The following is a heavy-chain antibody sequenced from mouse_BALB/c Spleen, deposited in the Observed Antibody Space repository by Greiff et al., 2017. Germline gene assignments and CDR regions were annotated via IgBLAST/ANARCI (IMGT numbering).Heavy chain of an antibody. CDR3: ARGDYDGYPYWYFDV. CDR1: GDSITSGY. D-gene: IGHD2-3*01. V-gene: IGHV3-8*02. CDR2: ISYSGST. J-gene: IGHJ1*01. Sequence: EVKLEESGPSLVKPSQTLSLTCSVTGDSITSGYWNWIRKFPGNKLEYMGYISYSGSTYYNPSLKSRISITRDTSKNQYYLQLNSVTTEDTATYYCARGDYDGYPYWYFDVWGAGTTVTVSS.